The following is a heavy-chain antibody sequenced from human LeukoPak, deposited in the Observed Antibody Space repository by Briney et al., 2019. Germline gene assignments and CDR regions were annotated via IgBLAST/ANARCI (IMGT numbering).Heavy chain of an antibody. CDR2: IKTDGSDE. Sequence: GGSLRLSCAASGLTFRSSWMSWVRQAPGKGLEWVATIKTDGSDEYYVDSVKGRFTISRDNAKRSLYLQMNSLRAEDTAVYYCARDEYYYDSSGHFDYWGQGTLVTVSS. D-gene: IGHD3-22*01. CDR1: GLTFRSSW. CDR3: ARDEYYYDSSGHFDY. J-gene: IGHJ4*02. V-gene: IGHV3-7*01.